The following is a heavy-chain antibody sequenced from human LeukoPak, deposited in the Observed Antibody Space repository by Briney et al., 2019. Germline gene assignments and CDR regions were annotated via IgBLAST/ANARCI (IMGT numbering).Heavy chain of an antibody. J-gene: IGHJ4*02. CDR3: VRDSAVAGQFDY. CDR2: IYHSGST. Sequence: SETLFLTCTVSGYSISSGYYWGWIRQPPGKGLEWIGSIYHSGSTYYNPSLKSRVTISVDTSKNQFSLKLSSVTAADTAVYYCVRDSAVAGQFDYWGQGTLVTVSS. CDR1: GYSISSGYY. V-gene: IGHV4-38-2*02. D-gene: IGHD6-19*01.